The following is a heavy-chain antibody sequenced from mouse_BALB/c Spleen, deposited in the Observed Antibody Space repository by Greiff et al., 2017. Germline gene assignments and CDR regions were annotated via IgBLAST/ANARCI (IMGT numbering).Heavy chain of an antibody. V-gene: IGHV6-6*02. D-gene: IGHD1-1*01. J-gene: IGHJ4*01. CDR2: IRLKSNNYAT. Sequence: DVKLVESGGGLVQPGGSMKLSCVASGFTFSNYWMNWVRQSPEKGLEWVAEIRLKSNNYATHYAESVKGRFTISRDDSKSSVYLQMNNLRAEDTGIYYCTRHYGDYAMDYWGQGTSVTVSS. CDR3: TRHYGDYAMDY. CDR1: GFTFSNYW.